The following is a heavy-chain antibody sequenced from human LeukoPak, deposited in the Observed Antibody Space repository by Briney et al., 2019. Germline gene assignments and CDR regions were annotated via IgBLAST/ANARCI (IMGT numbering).Heavy chain of an antibody. CDR2: IYSGGST. V-gene: IGHV3-53*01. CDR3: ARVGGH. CDR1: GLTVSRHY. Sequence: PRGSVRLSCAAAGLTVSRHYMSWVRHAAGKGLESVSVIYSGGSTYYADSVRGRFTISRDNAKNTLYLQMNSLRVEDTAVYYCARVGGHWGQGTLVTVSS. D-gene: IGHD3-10*01. J-gene: IGHJ4*02.